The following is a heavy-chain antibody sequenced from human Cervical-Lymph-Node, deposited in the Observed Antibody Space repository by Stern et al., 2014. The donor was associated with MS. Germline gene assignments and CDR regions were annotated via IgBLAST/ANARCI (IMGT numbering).Heavy chain of an antibody. CDR3: ARGAVGSGSTIYYGMDV. Sequence: VQLEESGAEVKKPGSSAKVSCKASGGTFSSYAISWVRQAPGQGLEWMGGIIPIFGTANYAQKFQGRVTITADESTSTAYMELSSLRSEDTAVYYCARGAVGSGSTIYYGMDVWGQGTTVTVSS. D-gene: IGHD1-26*01. CDR2: IIPIFGTA. J-gene: IGHJ6*02. V-gene: IGHV1-69*01. CDR1: GGTFSSYA.